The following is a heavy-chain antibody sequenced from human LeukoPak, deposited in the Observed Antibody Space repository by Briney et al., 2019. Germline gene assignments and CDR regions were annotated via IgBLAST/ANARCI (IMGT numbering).Heavy chain of an antibody. Sequence: GGSLRLSCAASGFTFSGYGMHWVRQAPGKGLEWVAVISYDGSNKYYADSVKGRFTISRDNSKNTLYLQMNSLRAEDTAVYYCAKDGSSGLDAFDIWGQGTMVTVFS. CDR3: AKDGSSGLDAFDI. CDR1: GFTFSGYG. V-gene: IGHV3-30*18. D-gene: IGHD6-19*01. J-gene: IGHJ3*02. CDR2: ISYDGSNK.